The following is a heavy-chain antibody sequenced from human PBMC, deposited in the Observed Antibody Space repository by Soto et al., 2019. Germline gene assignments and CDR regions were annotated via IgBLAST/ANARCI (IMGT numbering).Heavy chain of an antibody. CDR1: GFTFSSYG. J-gene: IGHJ3*02. CDR3: VKGCSGGSCYSPYAFDI. V-gene: IGHV3-30*03. CDR2: ISYDGSNK. D-gene: IGHD2-15*01. Sequence: GGSLRLSCAASGFTFSSYGMHWVRQAPGKGLEWVAVISYDGSNKYYADSVKGRFTISRDNSKNTLYLQMNSLRAEDTAVYYCVKGCSGGSCYSPYAFDIWGQGTMVTVSS.